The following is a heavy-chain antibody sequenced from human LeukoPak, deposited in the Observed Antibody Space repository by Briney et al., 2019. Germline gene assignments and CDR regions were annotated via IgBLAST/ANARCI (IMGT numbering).Heavy chain of an antibody. CDR1: GFTFSSYW. V-gene: IGHV3-74*01. CDR2: INIDGSTT. J-gene: IGHJ6*03. CDR3: ARVLRYCSGGNCYSGGLGYMDV. Sequence: GGSLRLSCAASGFTFSSYWMHWVRQAPGKGLVWVSRINIDGSTTNYTDSVKGRFTISRDNAKNSLFLQMNSLRAEDTAVYYCARVLRYCSGGNCYSGGLGYMDVWGKGTTVTISS. D-gene: IGHD2-15*01.